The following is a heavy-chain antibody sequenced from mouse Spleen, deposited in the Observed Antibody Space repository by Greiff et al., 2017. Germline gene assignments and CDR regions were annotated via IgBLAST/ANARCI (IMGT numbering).Heavy chain of an antibody. CDR3: AREGYWFAY. Sequence: EVKLVESGGGLVKPGGSLKLSCAASGFTFSSYTMSWVRQTPAKRLEWVATISSGGGNTYYPDSVKGRFTISRDNARNTLYLQMSSLRSEDTAMYYCAREGYWFAYWGQGTLVTVSA. V-gene: IGHV5-9*04. CDR2: ISSGGGNT. J-gene: IGHJ3*01. CDR1: GFTFSSYT. D-gene: IGHD3-1*01.